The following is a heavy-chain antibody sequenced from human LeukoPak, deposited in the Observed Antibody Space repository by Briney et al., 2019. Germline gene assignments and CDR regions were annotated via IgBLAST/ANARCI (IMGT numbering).Heavy chain of an antibody. Sequence: GRSLRLSYAASGFTFSSYAMSWVRQAPGKGLEWVSAISGSGGSTYYADSVKGRFTISRDNSKNTLYLQMNSLRAEDTAVYYCAKDFRPDYYDSSGYYYFDYWGQGTLVTVSS. V-gene: IGHV3-23*01. CDR1: GFTFSSYA. D-gene: IGHD3-22*01. J-gene: IGHJ4*02. CDR2: ISGSGGST. CDR3: AKDFRPDYYDSSGYYYFDY.